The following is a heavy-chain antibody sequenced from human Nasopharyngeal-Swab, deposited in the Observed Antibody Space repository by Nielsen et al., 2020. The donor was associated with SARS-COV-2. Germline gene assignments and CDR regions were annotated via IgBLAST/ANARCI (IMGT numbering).Heavy chain of an antibody. CDR2: ISGSGGST. V-gene: IGHV3-23*01. Sequence: GGSLRLSCAASGFTFSSYAMSWVRQAPGKGLEWVSAISGSGGSTYYADSVKGRFTISRDNAKNSLYLQMNSLRAEDTAVYYCARVSEVGYILRFDYWGQGTLVTVSS. J-gene: IGHJ4*02. CDR3: ARVSEVGYILRFDY. D-gene: IGHD3-22*01. CDR1: GFTFSSYA.